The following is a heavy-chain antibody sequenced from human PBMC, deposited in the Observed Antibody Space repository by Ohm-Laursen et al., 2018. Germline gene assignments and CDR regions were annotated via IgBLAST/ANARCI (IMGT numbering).Heavy chain of an antibody. CDR1: GFTFSDYY. Sequence: GSLRLSCAASGFTFSDYYMSWIRQAPGKGLEWVSRISGSGSTIHYADSVKGRFTISRDNAKNSLYLQMNSLRAEDTAVYYCAKYAEAHIVGIKASAFDIWGQGTMVTVSS. D-gene: IGHD1-26*01. CDR3: AKYAEAHIVGIKASAFDI. J-gene: IGHJ3*02. CDR2: ISGSGSTI. V-gene: IGHV3-11*01.